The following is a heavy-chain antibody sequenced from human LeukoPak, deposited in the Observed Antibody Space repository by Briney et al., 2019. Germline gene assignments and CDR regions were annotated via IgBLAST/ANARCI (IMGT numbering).Heavy chain of an antibody. CDR1: GGSISSYY. CDR2: IYTSGST. V-gene: IGHV4-4*07. Sequence: SETLSLTCTVSGGSISSYYWSWIRQPAGKGLEWIGRIYTSGSTNYNPSLKSRVTISVDTSKSQFSLKLSSVTAADTAVYYCARATAYYNTLTGYYPAYMDVWGQGTTVTVSS. J-gene: IGHJ6*02. D-gene: IGHD3-9*01. CDR3: ARATAYYNTLTGYYPAYMDV.